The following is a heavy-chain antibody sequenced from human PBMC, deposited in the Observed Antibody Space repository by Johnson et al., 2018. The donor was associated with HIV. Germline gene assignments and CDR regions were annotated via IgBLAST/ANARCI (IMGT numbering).Heavy chain of an antibody. D-gene: IGHD2-15*01. Sequence: VQLVESGGGVVRPGGSLRLSCAASGFTFDDYGMSWVRQAPGKGLEWVAGINWDGGGKGYGDSVKGRFTISRDNSKNSLYMQMNSLRAEDTALYYCARGDGRAGDDAFDIWGQGTMVTVSS. J-gene: IGHJ3*02. CDR3: ARGDGRAGDDAFDI. CDR1: GFTFDDYG. V-gene: IGHV3-20*04. CDR2: INWDGGGK.